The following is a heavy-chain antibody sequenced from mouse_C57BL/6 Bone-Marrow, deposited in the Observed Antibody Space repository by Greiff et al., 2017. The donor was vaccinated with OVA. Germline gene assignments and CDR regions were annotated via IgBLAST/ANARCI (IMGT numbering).Heavy chain of an antibody. CDR2: LTPGSGGT. CDR3: ARWAY. J-gene: IGHJ3*01. Sequence: VQLQQSGAELVRPGTSVKVSCKASGYAFTNYLLEWVKPRPGPGLEWIGVLTPGSGGTNYNEKFKGKATLTAHKSSSTAYMQLSSPTSEDSAVYFCARWAYWGQGTLVTVSA. V-gene: IGHV1-54*01. CDR1: GYAFTNYL.